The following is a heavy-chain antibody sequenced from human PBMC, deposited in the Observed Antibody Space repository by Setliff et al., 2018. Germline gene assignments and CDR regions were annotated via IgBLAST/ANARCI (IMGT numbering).Heavy chain of an antibody. CDR1: GGSFSNYY. CDR3: ARGIGGFCSSNSCSNESWP. Sequence: SETLSLTCVVYGGSFSNYYWSWIRQPPGKGLEWIGEINHSGSTNYNPSLKSRVTISVXXXXXXXXXXXXXXXXXXXAVYYCARGIGGFCSSNSCSNESWPWGQGTRVTVSS. CDR2: INHSGST. V-gene: IGHV4-34*01. D-gene: IGHD2-2*01. J-gene: IGHJ4*02.